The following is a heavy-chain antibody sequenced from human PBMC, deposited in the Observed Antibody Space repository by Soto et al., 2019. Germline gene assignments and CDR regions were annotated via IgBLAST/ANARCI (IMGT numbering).Heavy chain of an antibody. D-gene: IGHD6-19*01. V-gene: IGHV3-23*01. J-gene: IGHJ4*02. Sequence: EVQLLESGGGLVQPGGSLRLSCAASGFTFSNYAMNWVRQAPGKGLEWVSNISGSGGSPYYADSVKGRFTISRDNSKNTLYLQMTSLRAGDSAIYYCAKEGTSGLYYFDYWGQGTLFTVSA. CDR1: GFTFSNYA. CDR3: AKEGTSGLYYFDY. CDR2: ISGSGGSP.